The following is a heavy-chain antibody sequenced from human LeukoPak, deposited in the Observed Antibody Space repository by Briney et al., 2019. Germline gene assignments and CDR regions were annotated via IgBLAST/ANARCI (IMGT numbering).Heavy chain of an antibody. D-gene: IGHD1-26*01. CDR3: AKTLGVGATSGDY. V-gene: IGHV4-30-4*08. J-gene: IGHJ4*02. CDR2: IYYSGST. Sequence: SETLSLTCTVSGGSISSGDYYWSWIRQPPGKGLEWIGYIYYSGSTYYNPSLKSRVTISVDTSKNQFSLKLSSVTAADTAVYYCAKTLGVGATSGDYWGQGTLVTVS. CDR1: GGSISSGDYY.